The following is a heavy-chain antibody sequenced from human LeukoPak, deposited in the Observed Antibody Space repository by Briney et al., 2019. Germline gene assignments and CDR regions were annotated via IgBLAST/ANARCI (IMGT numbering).Heavy chain of an antibody. V-gene: IGHV3-23*01. CDR1: GFIFSRYA. CDR2: INDNGGGT. Sequence: GGSLRLSRAASGFIFSRYAMSWVRQAPGKGLEWVSDINDNGGGTFYADSVKGRFTVSRDNSKNTLYMQMNSLRGGDTAVYYCAKKLGSSPGDFFDYWGQGTLVTVSS. J-gene: IGHJ4*02. CDR3: AKKLGSSPGDFFDY. D-gene: IGHD6-6*01.